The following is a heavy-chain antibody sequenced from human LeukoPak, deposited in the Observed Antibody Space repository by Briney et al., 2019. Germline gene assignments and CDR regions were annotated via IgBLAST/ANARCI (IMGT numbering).Heavy chain of an antibody. D-gene: IGHD6-13*01. CDR2: IYPGDSDT. V-gene: IGHV5-51*01. J-gene: IGHJ4*02. CDR1: GYNFTTYW. CDR3: VRHKSYSSSWYPYYFDY. Sequence: GESLKISCQGSGYNFTTYWIGRVRQMPGKGLECMGIIYPGDSDTRYSPSFQGQVTISADKSISTAYLQWSSLKTSDTAMYYCVRHKSYSSSWYPYYFDYWGQGTLVTVSS.